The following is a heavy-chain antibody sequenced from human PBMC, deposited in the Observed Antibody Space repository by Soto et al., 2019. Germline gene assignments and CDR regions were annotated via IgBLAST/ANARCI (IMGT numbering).Heavy chain of an antibody. CDR1: GYTFSGFY. V-gene: IGHV1-2*02. D-gene: IGHD6-19*01. CDR2: INPNSGGT. J-gene: IGHJ4*02. CDR3: ASAAVTGTAGLDF. Sequence: ASVKVSCKASGYTFSGFYMHWVRQAPGQGLEWMGWINPNSGGTKSAEKFQGRVTMTRDTSISTAYMELSRLTPDDTAVYYCASAAVTGTAGLDFWGQGTQVTVSS.